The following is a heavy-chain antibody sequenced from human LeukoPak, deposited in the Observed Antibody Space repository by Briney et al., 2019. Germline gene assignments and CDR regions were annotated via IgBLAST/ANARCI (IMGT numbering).Heavy chain of an antibody. J-gene: IGHJ4*02. CDR1: GFTFSGYE. V-gene: IGHV3-48*03. CDR2: IMGSGSTI. D-gene: IGHD3-22*01. Sequence: PGGSLRLSCAASGFTFSGYEMNWVRQAPGKGLEWVSYIMGSGSTIYYADSVKGRFTISRDNARNSLYLQMSSLRAEDTAVYYCAREADDNLDYWGQGTLVTVSS. CDR3: AREADDNLDY.